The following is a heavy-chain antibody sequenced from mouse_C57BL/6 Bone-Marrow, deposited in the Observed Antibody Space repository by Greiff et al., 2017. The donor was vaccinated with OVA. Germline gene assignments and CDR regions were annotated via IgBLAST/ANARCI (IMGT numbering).Heavy chain of an antibody. Sequence: VHVQQSGAELVRPGASVKLSCTASGFNITDYYMHWVKQRPEQGLEWIGRIDPEDGDTEYAPKFQGKATMTADTSSNTAYLQLSSLTSEDTAVYYCTVLWYNWYFDVWGTGTTVTVSS. CDR3: TVLWYNWYFDV. CDR1: GFNITDYY. D-gene: IGHD2-1*01. J-gene: IGHJ1*03. V-gene: IGHV14-1*01. CDR2: IDPEDGDT.